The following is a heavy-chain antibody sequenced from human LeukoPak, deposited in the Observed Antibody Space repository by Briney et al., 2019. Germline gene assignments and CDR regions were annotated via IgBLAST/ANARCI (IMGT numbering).Heavy chain of an antibody. CDR3: ASHGVAAEVHWFDP. J-gene: IGHJ5*02. CDR1: GGSFSGYY. CDR2: INHSGST. D-gene: IGHD2-15*01. Sequence: PSETLSLTCAVYGGSFSGYYWSWIRQPPGKGLEWIGEINHSGSTNYNPSLKSRVTISVDTSKNQFSLQLSSVTPEDTAVYYCASHGVAAEVHWFDPWGQGTLVTVSS. V-gene: IGHV4-34*01.